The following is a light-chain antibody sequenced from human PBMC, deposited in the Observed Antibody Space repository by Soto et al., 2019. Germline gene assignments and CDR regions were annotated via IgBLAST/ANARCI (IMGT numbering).Light chain of an antibody. V-gene: IGKV1-39*01. CDR3: QQGYSTPIT. Sequence: DLQMTQSPPSLSASVGDRVTITCRASQSSSSYLNWYQQKPGKAPKLLIYTASSLQSGVPSRFSGSGSGTDFTLTISSLQPEDFATYYCQQGYSTPITFGQGTRLEIK. CDR1: QSSSSY. J-gene: IGKJ5*01. CDR2: TAS.